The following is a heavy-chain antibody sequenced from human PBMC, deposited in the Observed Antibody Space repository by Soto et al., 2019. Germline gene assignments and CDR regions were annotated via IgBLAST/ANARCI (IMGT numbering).Heavy chain of an antibody. CDR2: ISSSGNT. V-gene: IGHV4-59*01. J-gene: IGHJ4*02. CDR1: GDSMDVFY. D-gene: IGHD3-22*01. Sequence: PSETLSLTCTVSGDSMDVFYWNWIRQPPGKGLEWIGYISSSGNTNYNPSLKSRVSISVDTSKNQFSLNLTSVTAADTAVYYCARAPMVLTRSYFDSWGQGTPVTVSS. CDR3: ARAPMVLTRSYFDS.